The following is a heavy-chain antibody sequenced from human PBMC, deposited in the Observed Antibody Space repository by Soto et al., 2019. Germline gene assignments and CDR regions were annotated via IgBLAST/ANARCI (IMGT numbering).Heavy chain of an antibody. CDR3: ASPKIAFYNWFDP. CDR2: IYYSGST. CDR1: GGSISSSSYY. D-gene: IGHD3-3*02. V-gene: IGHV4-39*01. Sequence: SETLSLTCTVSGGSISSSSYYWGWIRQPPGKGLEWIGSIYYSGSTYYNPSLKSRVTISVDTSKNQFSLKLGSVTAADTAVYYCASPKIAFYNWFDPWGQGTLVTVS. J-gene: IGHJ5*02.